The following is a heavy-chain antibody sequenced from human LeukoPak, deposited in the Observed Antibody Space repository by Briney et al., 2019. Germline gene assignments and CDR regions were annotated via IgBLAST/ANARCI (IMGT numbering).Heavy chain of an antibody. J-gene: IGHJ4*02. CDR3: GRWAGSSTRDGFWSGPFNF. CDR1: GYTLTELS. CDR2: ITSKFNII. D-gene: IGHD3-3*01. V-gene: IGHV1-24*01. Sequence: GASVKVSCKVSGYTLTELSMHWVRQAPGQGLEWMGGITSKFNIIKYAQKFQGRVTITVDESTSTAYMELSGLRSEDTAMYYCGRWAGSSTRDGFWSGPFNFWGQGTLVSVSS.